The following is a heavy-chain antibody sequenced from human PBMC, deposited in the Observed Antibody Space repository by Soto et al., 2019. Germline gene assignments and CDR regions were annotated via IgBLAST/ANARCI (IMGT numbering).Heavy chain of an antibody. D-gene: IGHD2-2*01. Sequence: QVQLQESGPGLVKPSQTLSLTCTVSGGSITSSGYYWSWIRQHPGEGLEWIGFTSNSGSTSYNPSLKSRVTISVDTSSNRFSLNLNSVTAADTAVYYCARGGGSTKVDYWGQGTLVTVSP. CDR2: TSNSGST. CDR3: ARGGGSTKVDY. CDR1: GGSITSSGYY. J-gene: IGHJ4*02. V-gene: IGHV4-31*03.